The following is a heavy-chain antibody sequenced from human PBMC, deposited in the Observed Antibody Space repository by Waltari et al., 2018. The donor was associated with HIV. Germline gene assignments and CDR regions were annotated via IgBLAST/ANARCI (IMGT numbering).Heavy chain of an antibody. CDR2: VIPVAGTA. D-gene: IGHD3-10*01. CDR3: ASARETMGVDFDS. J-gene: IGHJ4*02. V-gene: IGHV1-69*08. CDR1: GGAFISHS. Sequence: QVQLVQSGAEVKKPGSSVTISCTASGGAFISHSFNWVRQAPGQGLEWMGRVIPVAGTANNAQRFQDRVTITADKITTTVYMEFRSLRLDDAAMYYCASARETMGVDFDSWGQGTPVTV.